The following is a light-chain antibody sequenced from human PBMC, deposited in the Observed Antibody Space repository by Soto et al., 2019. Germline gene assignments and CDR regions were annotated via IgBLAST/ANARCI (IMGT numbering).Light chain of an antibody. CDR3: HQYGSSPRT. CDR2: GAS. CDR1: QSVSSSY. J-gene: IGKJ1*01. Sequence: EIVLTQSPGTLSLSPGERATLSCRASQSVSSSYLAWYHQEPGQAPRLLIYGASNRATGIPDRFSGSGSGTDFTLSISRLEPGDFGMYFCHQYGSSPRTFGQGTKVDIK. V-gene: IGKV3-20*01.